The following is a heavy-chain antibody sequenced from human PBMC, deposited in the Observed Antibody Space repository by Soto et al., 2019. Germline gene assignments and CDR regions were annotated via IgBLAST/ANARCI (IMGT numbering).Heavy chain of an antibody. V-gene: IGHV3-23*01. D-gene: IGHD1-1*01. Sequence: QPGWSLRLSCAASGFNFNTFAMSWIRQAPGKGLEWVSHISSSGGSRDYADSVRGRFTISRDNSKNVLFLQMNSLRADDTATYYCAKDTHSHWTANWVDPWGKGTLVTVSA. CDR3: AKDTHSHWTANWVDP. CDR2: ISSSGGSR. J-gene: IGHJ5*02. CDR1: GFNFNTFA.